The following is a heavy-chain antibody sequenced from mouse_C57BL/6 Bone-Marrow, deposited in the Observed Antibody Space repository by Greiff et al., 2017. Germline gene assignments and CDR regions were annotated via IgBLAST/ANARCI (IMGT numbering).Heavy chain of an antibody. D-gene: IGHD1-2*01. Sequence: DVKLVESEGGLVQPGSSMKLSCTASGFTFSDYYMAWVRQVPEKGLEWVANINYDGSSTYYLDSLKSRFIISRDNAKNILYLQMSSLKSEDTATYYCARNYGGDFDYWGQGTTLTVSS. V-gene: IGHV5-16*01. CDR3: ARNYGGDFDY. CDR2: INYDGSST. CDR1: GFTFSDYY. J-gene: IGHJ2*01.